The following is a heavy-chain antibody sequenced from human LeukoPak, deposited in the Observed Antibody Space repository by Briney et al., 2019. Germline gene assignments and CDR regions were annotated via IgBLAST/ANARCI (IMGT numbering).Heavy chain of an antibody. CDR3: ARVGGRYCSSTSCYTPRSEISFINY. D-gene: IGHD2-2*02. CDR1: GYTFTGYY. CDR2: INPNSGGT. Sequence: ASVKVSCKASGYTFTGYYMHWVRQAPGQGLEWMGRINPNSGGTNYAQKFQGRVTMTRDTSICTAYMELSRLRSDDTAVYYCARVGGRYCSSTSCYTPRSEISFINYWGQGTLVTVSS. V-gene: IGHV1-2*06. J-gene: IGHJ4*02.